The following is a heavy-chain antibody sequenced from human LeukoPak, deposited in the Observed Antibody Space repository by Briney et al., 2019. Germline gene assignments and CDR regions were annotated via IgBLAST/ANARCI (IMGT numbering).Heavy chain of an antibody. CDR3: AREGNSGPRDFDY. Sequence: GGSLRLSCAASGFTLSSYEMNWVRQAPGKGLEWVSYISNSGTFIYYADSVKGRFTISRDNAKNSLYLQLESLRAEDTAVYYCAREGNSGPRDFDYWAQGTLVTVSS. V-gene: IGHV3-48*03. CDR2: ISNSGTFI. J-gene: IGHJ4*02. D-gene: IGHD1-1*01. CDR1: GFTLSSYE.